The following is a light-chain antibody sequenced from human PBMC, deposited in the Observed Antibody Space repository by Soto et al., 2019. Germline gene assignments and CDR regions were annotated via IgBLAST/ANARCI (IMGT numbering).Light chain of an antibody. CDR2: YDS. J-gene: IGLJ2*01. Sequence: SFELTQAPSGSVAPGKTARITCGGDTIGSKSVHWYQQRPGQAPVLVIYYDSDRPSGIPERFSGSNSGNTATLTLSRVEAGDEADYYCQVWDSSSDHLVFGGGTKLTVL. CDR3: QVWDSSSDHLV. V-gene: IGLV3-21*01. CDR1: TIGSKS.